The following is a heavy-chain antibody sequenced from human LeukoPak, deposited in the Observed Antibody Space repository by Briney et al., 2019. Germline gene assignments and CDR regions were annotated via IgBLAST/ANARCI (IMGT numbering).Heavy chain of an antibody. CDR1: GGSISSSSYY. CDR3: ARGSTPSYYYDSSGHFDY. Sequence: SETLSLTCTVSGGSISSSSYYWGWIRQPPGKGLEWIGSIYYSGSTYYNPSLKSRVTISVDTSKNQFSLKLSSVTAADTAVYYCARGSTPSYYYDSSGHFDYWGQGTLVTVSS. D-gene: IGHD3-22*01. CDR2: IYYSGST. J-gene: IGHJ4*02. V-gene: IGHV4-39*01.